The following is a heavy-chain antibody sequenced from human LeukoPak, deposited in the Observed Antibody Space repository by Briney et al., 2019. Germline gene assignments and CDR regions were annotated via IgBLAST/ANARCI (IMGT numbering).Heavy chain of an antibody. CDR1: GFTISAYA. CDR2: ISGSGGTT. Sequence: GGSLRLSCAASGFTISAYAMAWVRQAPGKGLEWVSTISGSGGTTYSADSVKGRFTISRDNSKNIPYLQVNSLRAGDTAVYYCAKDYYYDSSGYYYGDAFDIWGQGTMVTVSS. J-gene: IGHJ3*02. D-gene: IGHD3-22*01. CDR3: AKDYYYDSSGYYYGDAFDI. V-gene: IGHV3-23*01.